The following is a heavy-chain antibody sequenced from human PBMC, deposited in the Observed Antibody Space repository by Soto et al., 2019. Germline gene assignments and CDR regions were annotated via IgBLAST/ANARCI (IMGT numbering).Heavy chain of an antibody. CDR3: ARDHNNYYYYYGMDV. D-gene: IGHD1-1*01. J-gene: IGHJ6*02. Sequence: GASVKVSCKASGYTFTGYYMHWVRQAPGQGLEWMGWINPNSGGTNYAQKFQGRVTMTRDTSISTAYMELSRLRSDDTAVYYCARDHNNYYYYYGMDVWGQGTTVTVSS. CDR1: GYTFTGYY. V-gene: IGHV1-2*02. CDR2: INPNSGGT.